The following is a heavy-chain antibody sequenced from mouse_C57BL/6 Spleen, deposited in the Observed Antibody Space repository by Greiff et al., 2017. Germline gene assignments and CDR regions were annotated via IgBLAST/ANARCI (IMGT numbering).Heavy chain of an antibody. CDR1: GYAFSSSW. Sequence: QVQLQQSGPELVKPGASVKISCKASGYAFSSSWMNWVKQRPGKGLEWIGRIYPGDGDTNYNGKFKGKATLTADKSSSTAYMQLSSLTSEDSAVYFCARGGGLLPRDVDVWGTGTTVSVSS. J-gene: IGHJ1*03. CDR2: IYPGDGDT. V-gene: IGHV1-82*01. D-gene: IGHD1-1*01. CDR3: ARGGGLLPRDVDV.